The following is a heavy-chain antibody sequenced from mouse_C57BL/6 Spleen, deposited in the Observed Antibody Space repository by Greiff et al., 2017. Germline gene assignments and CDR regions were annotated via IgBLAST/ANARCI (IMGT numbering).Heavy chain of an antibody. CDR3: AREGWLPYAMDY. CDR1: GYTFPDYN. Sequence: VQLQQSGPELVKPGASVKMSCKASGYTFPDYNMHWVKQSHGKSLEWIGYINPNNGGTSYNQKFKGKATLTVNKSSSTAYMELRSLTSEDSAVYYCAREGWLPYAMDYWGQGTSVTVSS. V-gene: IGHV1-22*01. J-gene: IGHJ4*01. D-gene: IGHD2-3*01. CDR2: INPNNGGT.